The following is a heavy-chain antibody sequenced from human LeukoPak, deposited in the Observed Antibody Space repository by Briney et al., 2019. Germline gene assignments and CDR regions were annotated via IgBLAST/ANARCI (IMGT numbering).Heavy chain of an antibody. J-gene: IGHJ5*02. CDR2: IYYSGST. Sequence: SETLSLTCTVSGGSISSYYWGWIRQPPGKGLEWIGSIYYSGSTYYNPSLKSRVTISVDTSKNQFSLKPSSVTAADTAVYYCARERIVLMVYALTSGNWFDPWGQGTLVTVSS. CDR1: GGSISSYY. V-gene: IGHV4-39*07. CDR3: ARERIVLMVYALTSGNWFDP. D-gene: IGHD2-8*01.